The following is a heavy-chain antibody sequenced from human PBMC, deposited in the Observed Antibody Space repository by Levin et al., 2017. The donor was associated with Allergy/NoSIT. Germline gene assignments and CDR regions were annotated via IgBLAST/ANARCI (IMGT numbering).Heavy chain of an antibody. CDR1: GGSFSGSY. D-gene: IGHD5-24*01. V-gene: IGHV4-34*01. J-gene: IGHJ5*02. CDR3: ARGVPRMATLRGWFDP. CDR2: INHSGST. Sequence: SQTLSLTCAVYGGSFSGSYWSWIRQPPGKGLEWIGEINHSGSTNYNPSLKSRVTISVDTSKNQFSLKLSSVTAADTAVYYCARGVPRMATLRGWFDPWGQGTLVTVSS.